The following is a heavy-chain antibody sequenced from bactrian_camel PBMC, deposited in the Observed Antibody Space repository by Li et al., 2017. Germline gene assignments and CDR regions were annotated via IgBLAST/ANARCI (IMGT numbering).Heavy chain of an antibody. D-gene: IGHD3*01. V-gene: IGHV3S28*01. CDR2: IYTGGGGSA. J-gene: IGHJ4*01. CDR1: GLAYSGNC. Sequence: QLVESGGGSVQSGGSLRLSCEASGLAYSGNCMGWFRQPPGKEREAVATIYTGGGGSAYYADSVKGRFTISRDNSKNTLYLQMNNLKPEDAGLYRCVAESLYAWLGTTEGYFGQGTQVTVS.